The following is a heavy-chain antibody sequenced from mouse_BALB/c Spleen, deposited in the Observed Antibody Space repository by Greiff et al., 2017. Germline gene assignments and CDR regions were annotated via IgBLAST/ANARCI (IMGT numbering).Heavy chain of an antibody. Sequence: EVQLQESGPGLVKPSQSLSLTCTVTGYSITSDYAWNWIRQFPGNKLEWMGYISYSGSTSYNPSLKSRISITRDTSKNQFFLQLNSVTTEDTATYYCARWYDYDRFAYWGQGTLVTVSA. CDR1: GYSITSDYA. J-gene: IGHJ3*01. CDR3: ARWYDYDRFAY. CDR2: ISYSGST. V-gene: IGHV3-2*02. D-gene: IGHD2-4*01.